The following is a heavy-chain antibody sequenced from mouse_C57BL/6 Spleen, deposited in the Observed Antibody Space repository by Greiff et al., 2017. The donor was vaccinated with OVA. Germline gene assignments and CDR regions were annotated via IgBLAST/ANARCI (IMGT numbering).Heavy chain of an antibody. CDR2: INPNNGGT. J-gene: IGHJ2*01. CDR1: GYTFTDYY. V-gene: IGHV1-26*01. Sequence: EVQLQQSGPELVKPGASVKISCKASGYTFTDYYMNWVKQSHGKSLEWIGDINPNNGGTSYNQKFKGKATLTVDQSSSTAYMELRSLTSEDSAVYYCARRANYSNYYFDYWGQGTTLTVSS. CDR3: ARRANYSNYYFDY. D-gene: IGHD2-5*01.